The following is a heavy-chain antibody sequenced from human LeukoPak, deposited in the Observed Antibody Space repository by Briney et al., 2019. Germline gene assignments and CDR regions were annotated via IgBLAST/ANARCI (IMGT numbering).Heavy chain of an antibody. CDR2: IYYSGSTSGGT. CDR1: GGSISSSY. J-gene: IGHJ6*02. CDR3: ARHGPAARVYYYGMDV. D-gene: IGHD2-2*01. V-gene: IGHV4-59*08. Sequence: PSETLSLTCTVSGGSISSSYWSWIRQPPGKGLEWIGYIYYSGSTSGGTNYNPSLKSRVTISVDTSKNQFSLKLSSVTAADTAVYYCARHGPAARVYYYGMDVWGQGTTVTVSS.